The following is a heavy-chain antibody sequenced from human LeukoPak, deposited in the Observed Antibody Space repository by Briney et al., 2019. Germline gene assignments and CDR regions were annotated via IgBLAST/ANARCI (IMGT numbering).Heavy chain of an antibody. V-gene: IGHV4-61*01. CDR2: IYYSGNT. CDR3: ARLLRASNWFDP. Sequence: ASETLSLTCAVSGGSISSGSSAWSWIRQPPGKGLEWIGYIYYSGNTDYNPSLKSRVTISVDTSKNQFSLKLSSVAAADTAVYYCARLLRASNWFDPWGQGTLVTVSS. CDR1: GGSISSGSSA. J-gene: IGHJ5*02.